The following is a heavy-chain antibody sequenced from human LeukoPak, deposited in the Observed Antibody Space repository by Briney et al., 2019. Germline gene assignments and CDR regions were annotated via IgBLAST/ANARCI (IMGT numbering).Heavy chain of an antibody. J-gene: IGHJ4*02. Sequence: GGSLRLSCAASGLTFSSHWMHWVRQAPGKGLVWVGRIKSKTDGGTTDYAAPVKGRFTISRDDSKNTLYLQMNSLKTEDTAVYYCTPNLFDYWGQGTLVTVSS. CDR3: TPNLFDY. V-gene: IGHV3-15*01. CDR1: GLTFSSHW. CDR2: IKSKTDGGTT.